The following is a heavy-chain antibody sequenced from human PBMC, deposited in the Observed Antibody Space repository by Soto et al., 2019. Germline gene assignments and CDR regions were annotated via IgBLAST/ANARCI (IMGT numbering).Heavy chain of an antibody. CDR2: IYYSGST. CDR1: GGSISSYY. CDR3: ARGDDILPGDSYYFDY. V-gene: IGHV4-59*01. Sequence: QVQLQESGPGLVKPSETLSLTCTVSGGSISSYYWSWIRQPPGKGLEWIGYIYYSGSTNYNPSLKSRVTLSVDTSKNQFSLKLSSVTAADTAVYYCARGDDILPGDSYYFDYWGQGTLVTVSS. J-gene: IGHJ4*02. D-gene: IGHD3-9*01.